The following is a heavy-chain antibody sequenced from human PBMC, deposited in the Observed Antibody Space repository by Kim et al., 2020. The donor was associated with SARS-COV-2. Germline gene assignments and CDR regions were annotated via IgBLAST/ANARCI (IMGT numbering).Heavy chain of an antibody. Sequence: NPSLKRRVTITVATSKTPFSLKLSSVTAADTAVYYCANDYYDTRTYGMDVWGQGTTVTVSS. V-gene: IGHV4-34*01. CDR3: ANDYYDTRTYGMDV. J-gene: IGHJ6*02. D-gene: IGHD3-22*01.